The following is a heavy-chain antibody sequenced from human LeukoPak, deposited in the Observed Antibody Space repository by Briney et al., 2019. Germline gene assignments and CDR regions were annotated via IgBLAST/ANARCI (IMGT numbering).Heavy chain of an antibody. J-gene: IGHJ4*02. V-gene: IGHV4-39*01. Sequence: WVRQPPGKGLEWIGSIYYNGSTYYNPSLNSRVTISVDTSKNQFSLKLSSVTAADTAVYYCARQYYYDSSGYYLDYWGQGTLVTVSS. CDR3: ARQYYYDSSGYYLDY. CDR2: IYYNGST. D-gene: IGHD3-22*01.